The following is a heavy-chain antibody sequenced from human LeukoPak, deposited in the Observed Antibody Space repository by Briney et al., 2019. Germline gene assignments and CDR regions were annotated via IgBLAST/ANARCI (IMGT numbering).Heavy chain of an antibody. V-gene: IGHV3-11*04. CDR1: GFTFSDFY. Sequence: PGGSLRLSCAASGFTFSDFYMSWIRQAPGKGLEWVSYISSSGSSIYYADSVKGRFTISRDNAKNSLYLQMNSLRAEDTAVYYCARDGGPIVVVPAPRIYAFDIWGQGTMVTVSS. CDR2: ISSSGSSI. CDR3: ARDGGPIVVVPAPRIYAFDI. J-gene: IGHJ3*02. D-gene: IGHD2-2*01.